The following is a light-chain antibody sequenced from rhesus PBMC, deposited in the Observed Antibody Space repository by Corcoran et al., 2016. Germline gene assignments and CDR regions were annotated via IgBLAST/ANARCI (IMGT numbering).Light chain of an antibody. J-gene: IGKJ1*01. V-gene: IGKV3-24*04. Sequence: ETVVTQSPATLSLSPGERATLSCRASQSVGSYLAWYQQKPGQAPHLLIYGASNRATGSTDRLRGGGSGTDCPRNMTSREPEDVGIYYCQQNSNLWTCVQGTKVEIK. CDR3: QQNSNLWT. CDR1: QSVGSY. CDR2: GAS.